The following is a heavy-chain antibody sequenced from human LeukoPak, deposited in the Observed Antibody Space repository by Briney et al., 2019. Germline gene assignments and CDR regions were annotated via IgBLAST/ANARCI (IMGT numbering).Heavy chain of an antibody. CDR2: ISGSGGDT. V-gene: IGHV3-23*01. D-gene: IGHD2-2*01. CDR3: AKPRDTTVVPARGHYAMDV. CDR1: GFTFSSYA. J-gene: IGHJ6*02. Sequence: GGSLRLSCATSGFTFSSYAMNWVRQAPGKGLEWVSAISGSGGDTYYADSAKGRFTISRDNPKNTLYLQMNSLRAEDTAVYYCAKPRDTTVVPARGHYAMDVWGQGTTVTVSS.